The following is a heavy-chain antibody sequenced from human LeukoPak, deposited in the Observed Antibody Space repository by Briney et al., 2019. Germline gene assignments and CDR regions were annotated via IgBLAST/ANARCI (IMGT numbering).Heavy chain of an antibody. CDR3: VRDSSWSFDY. Sequence: GGSLRLSCAASGFTFSTYSMNWVRQAPGKGLEWLAYIGSGTGSGFIYYADSVKARFTISRDNAKDSLHLQMNSLRVEDSAVYYCVRDSSWSFDYWGQGTLVTVSS. CDR1: GFTFSTYS. V-gene: IGHV3-21*05. CDR2: IGSGTGSGFI. J-gene: IGHJ4*02. D-gene: IGHD6-13*01.